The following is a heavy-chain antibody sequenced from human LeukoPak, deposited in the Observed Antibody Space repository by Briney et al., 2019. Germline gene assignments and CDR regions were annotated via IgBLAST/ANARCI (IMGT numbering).Heavy chain of an antibody. CDR2: INHSGST. Sequence: SETLSLTCAVYGGSFSGYYWSWIRQPPGKGLEWIGEINHSGSTNYNPSLKSRVTISVDTSKNQFSLKLSSVTAADTAVYYCARVPSSSRPGGNGYWGQGTLVTVSS. J-gene: IGHJ4*02. CDR3: ARVPSSSRPGGNGY. D-gene: IGHD4-23*01. CDR1: GGSFSGYY. V-gene: IGHV4-34*01.